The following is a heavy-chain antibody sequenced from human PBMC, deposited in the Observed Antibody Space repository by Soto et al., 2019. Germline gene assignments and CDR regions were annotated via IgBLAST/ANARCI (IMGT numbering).Heavy chain of an antibody. J-gene: IGHJ5*02. Sequence: QVQLQESGPGLVKPSETLSLTCTVSGGSISRYYWSWIRQPPGKGLEWIGYIYYSGSTHYNPSLKSRVTISVDTSKNQSSLKLSSVTTADTAVYYCARDHSSSSLLWFDPWGQGTLVTVAS. D-gene: IGHD6-6*01. CDR2: IYYSGST. CDR1: GGSISRYY. CDR3: ARDHSSSSLLWFDP. V-gene: IGHV4-59*01.